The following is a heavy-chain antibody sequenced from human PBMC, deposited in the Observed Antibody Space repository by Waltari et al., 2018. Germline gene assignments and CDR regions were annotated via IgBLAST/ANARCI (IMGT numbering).Heavy chain of an antibody. Sequence: EVQLVESGGGLVQPGGSRRLSCAAPAFTCRCYWMNWARQAPGKGLEWVANIKQDGSEKYYVDSVKGRFTISRDNAKNSLYLQMNSLRAEDTAVYYCARGLSSAFDIWGQGTMVTVSS. J-gene: IGHJ3*02. V-gene: IGHV3-7*01. CDR1: AFTCRCYW. CDR2: IKQDGSEK. CDR3: ARGLSSAFDI.